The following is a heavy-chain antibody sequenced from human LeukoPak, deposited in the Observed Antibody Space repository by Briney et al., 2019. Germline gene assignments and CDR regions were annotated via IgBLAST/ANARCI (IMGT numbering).Heavy chain of an antibody. CDR2: ISGSGLNT. V-gene: IGHV3-23*01. CDR1: GFIFSTYG. D-gene: IGHD3-10*01. Sequence: GGSLRLSCAASGFIFSTYGMTWFRQASGRGLEWVSGISGSGLNTYYADSVKGRFTSSRDNSKNMLYLQMNSLRAEDTAVYYCAKGGGYGSGTYSEDWGQGILVTVSS. CDR3: AKGGGYGSGTYSED. J-gene: IGHJ4*02.